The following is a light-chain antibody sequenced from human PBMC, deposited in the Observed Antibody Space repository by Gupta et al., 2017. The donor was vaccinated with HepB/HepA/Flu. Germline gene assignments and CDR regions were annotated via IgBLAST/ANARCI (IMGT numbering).Light chain of an antibody. Sequence: QLVLTQSPSASASLGASVKLTCTLSSGHSSYAIAWHQQQPEKGPRYLMKLNSDGSHSKGDGIPDRFSGSSSGAERYLTISSLQSEDEADYYCKTWGTGMGVVFGGGTKLTVL. J-gene: IGLJ2*01. V-gene: IGLV4-69*01. CDR1: SGHSSYA. CDR2: LNSDGSH. CDR3: KTWGTGMGVV.